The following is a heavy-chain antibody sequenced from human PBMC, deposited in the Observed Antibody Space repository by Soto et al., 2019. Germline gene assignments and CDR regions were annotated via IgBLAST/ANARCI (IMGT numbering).Heavy chain of an antibody. Sequence: SETLSLTCAVSGGSISSGGYSWSWIRQPPGKGLEWIGYIYHSGSTYYNPSLKSRVTISVDRSKNQFSLKLSSVTAADTAVYYCARAPNYYDSSGYYYYFDYWGQGTLDTVSS. J-gene: IGHJ4*02. V-gene: IGHV4-30-2*01. D-gene: IGHD3-22*01. CDR2: IYHSGST. CDR1: GGSISSGGYS. CDR3: ARAPNYYDSSGYYYYFDY.